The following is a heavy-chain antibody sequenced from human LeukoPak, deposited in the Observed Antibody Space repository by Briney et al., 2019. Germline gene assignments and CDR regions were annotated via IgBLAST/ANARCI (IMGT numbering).Heavy chain of an antibody. CDR1: GGTFSSYA. CDR2: IIPIFGTA. D-gene: IGHD4-17*01. CDR3: ASQSTVTTPYYFDY. V-gene: IGHV1-69*05. Sequence: GASVKVSCKASGGTFSSYAISWVRQAPGQGLEWMGGIIPIFGTANYAQKFQGRVTITTDESTSTAYMELSSLRSEDTAVYYCASQSTVTTPYYFDYWGQGTLVTVSS. J-gene: IGHJ4*02.